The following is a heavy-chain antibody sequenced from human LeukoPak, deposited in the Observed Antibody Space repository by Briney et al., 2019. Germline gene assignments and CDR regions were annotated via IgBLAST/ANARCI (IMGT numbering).Heavy chain of an antibody. CDR2: ISGSGGST. CDR3: AKSERLVPDYFDY. V-gene: IGHV3-23*01. CDR1: GFTFSSYA. Sequence: PGGSLRLSCAASGFTFSSYAMSWVRQAPGKGLEWISAISGSGGSTYYVDSVKGRFTISRDNSKNTLYLQMNSLRAEDTAVYYCAKSERLVPDYFDYWGQGTLVTVSS. D-gene: IGHD6-13*01. J-gene: IGHJ4*02.